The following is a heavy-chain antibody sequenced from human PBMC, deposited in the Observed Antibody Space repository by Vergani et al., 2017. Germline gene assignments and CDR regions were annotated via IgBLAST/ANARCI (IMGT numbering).Heavy chain of an antibody. Sequence: QVQLVQSGAEVKKPGASVRVSCKSPRSPFSRYGISWVRHAPGQGLEWMEWISAYSGETRYARSLQGRVNMTTDASTNTAYMSLRGLGSDDTAIYYCSGVGFCASRNDFKLCGLGVWGQGTTVTVTS. CDR1: RSPFSRYG. CDR2: ISAYSGET. D-gene: IGHD3/OR15-3a*01. CDR3: SGVGFCASRNDFKLCGLGV. V-gene: IGHV1-18*01. J-gene: IGHJ6*02.